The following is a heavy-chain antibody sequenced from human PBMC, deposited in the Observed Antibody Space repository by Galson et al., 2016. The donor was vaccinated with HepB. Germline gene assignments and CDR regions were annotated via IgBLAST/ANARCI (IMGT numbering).Heavy chain of an antibody. CDR1: GFTLGSFG. V-gene: IGHV3-33*01. D-gene: IGHD5-12*01. CDR2: LWYDESKE. CDR3: ARDFNWLFDS. Sequence: SLRLSCAASGFTLGSFGMHWVRQAPGKGLEWVAVLWYDESKEFYADSVKGRFTISRDTSKTTLYLQMNSLRAEDTAMYYCARDFNWLFDSWGQGTLVTVST. J-gene: IGHJ4*02.